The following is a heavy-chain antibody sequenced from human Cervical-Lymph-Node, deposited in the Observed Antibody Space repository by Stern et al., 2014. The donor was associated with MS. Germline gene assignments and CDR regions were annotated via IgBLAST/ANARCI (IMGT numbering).Heavy chain of an antibody. CDR2: IIPSTGAT. D-gene: IGHD2-15*01. CDR1: GYTFIDYY. Sequence: QVQLVQSGAEVKKPGASVTVSCKASGYTFIDYYIHWGRQAPGQGFEWLGWIIPSTGATNYGQKFQGRVTMTRDTSINTAYVELRRLRSDDTAVYFCAKVAWELLGAFDIWGQGTLITVSS. J-gene: IGHJ3*02. V-gene: IGHV1-2*02. CDR3: AKVAWELLGAFDI.